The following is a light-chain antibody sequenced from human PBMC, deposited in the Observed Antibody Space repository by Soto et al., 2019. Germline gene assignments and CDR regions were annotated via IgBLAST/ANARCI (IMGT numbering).Light chain of an antibody. V-gene: IGKV3-20*01. CDR2: GAS. CDR3: QQYGSSLLT. Sequence: EIVLTQSTGTLSLSPGERATLSCRASQSVSSSYLAWYQQKPGQAPRLLIYGASSRATGIPGRFSGSGSGTDFTLTISRLEPEDFAVYYCQQYGSSLLTFGGGTKVEIK. CDR1: QSVSSSY. J-gene: IGKJ4*01.